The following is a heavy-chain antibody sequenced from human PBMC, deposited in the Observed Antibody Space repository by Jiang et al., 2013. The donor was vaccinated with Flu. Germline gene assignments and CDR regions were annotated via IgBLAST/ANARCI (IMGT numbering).Heavy chain of an antibody. V-gene: IGHV5-51*01. CDR3: ALAIDGNFYFDY. J-gene: IGHJ4*02. CDR2: MHPGYSDT. D-gene: IGHD5-24*01. CDR1: GNSFMNYW. Sequence: SLKISCEGSGNSFMNYWIGWVRQTPGEGLEWMGIMHPGYSDTRYSPSFQGQVTLSADKSINTAYLQWSRLQASDTAMYYCALAIDGNFYFDYWGQGTLVTVSS.